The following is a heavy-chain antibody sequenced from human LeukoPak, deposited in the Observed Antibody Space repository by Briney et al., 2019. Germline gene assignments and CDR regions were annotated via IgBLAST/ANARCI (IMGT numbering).Heavy chain of an antibody. D-gene: IGHD2-2*01. CDR2: IYYSGST. J-gene: IGHJ5*01. Sequence: SETLSLTCTVSGGSISSSDYYWSWLRQLPGRGLEWIGYIYYSGSTYYNPSLKSRLTMSVDTAKNQFSLRLRSVTAADTAVYYCAKYTTTSRKVGFDPWGQGTLITVSS. CDR3: AKYTTTSRKVGFDP. V-gene: IGHV4-31*03. CDR1: GGSISSSDYY.